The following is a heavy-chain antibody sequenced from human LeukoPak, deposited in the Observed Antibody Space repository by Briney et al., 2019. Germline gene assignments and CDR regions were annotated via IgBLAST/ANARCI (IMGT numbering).Heavy chain of an antibody. Sequence: SQTLSLTCTVSGVSISSGDYYWTWIRQPPGKGLEWIGYINYSGSTYYNPSLKSRVTISVDMSKKQFFLKLGSVTAADTAVYYCARGRYYGSGSYRWFDPWGQGTLVTVSS. CDR1: GVSISSGDYY. CDR2: INYSGST. V-gene: IGHV4-30-4*08. J-gene: IGHJ5*02. D-gene: IGHD3-10*01. CDR3: ARGRYYGSGSYRWFDP.